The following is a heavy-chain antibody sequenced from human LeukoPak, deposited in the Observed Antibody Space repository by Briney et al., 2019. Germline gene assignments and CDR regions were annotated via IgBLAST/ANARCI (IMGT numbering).Heavy chain of an antibody. J-gene: IGHJ4*02. CDR2: IYYSGST. CDR3: ARLALKSELLWFGELLSEIDY. Sequence: SETLSLTCTVSGYSISSSSYYWGWIRQPPGKGLEWIGSIYYSGSTYYNPSLKSRVTISVDTSKNQFSLKLSSVTAADTAVYYCARLALKSELLWFGELLSEIDYWGQGTLVTVSS. CDR1: GYSISSSSYY. D-gene: IGHD3-10*01. V-gene: IGHV4-39*01.